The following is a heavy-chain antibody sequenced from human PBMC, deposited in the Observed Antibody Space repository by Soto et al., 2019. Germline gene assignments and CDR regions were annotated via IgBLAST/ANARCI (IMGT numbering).Heavy chain of an antibody. Sequence: GGSLRLSCAASGFTFSSYAMSWVRQAPGKGLEWVSAISGSGGSTYYADSVKGRFSISRDNSMNTLYLQMNSLRAEDTAVYYCAKRTSNGDYYFDYWGQGTLVTVSS. J-gene: IGHJ4*02. CDR3: AKRTSNGDYYFDY. D-gene: IGHD2-2*01. V-gene: IGHV3-23*01. CDR1: GFTFSSYA. CDR2: ISGSGGST.